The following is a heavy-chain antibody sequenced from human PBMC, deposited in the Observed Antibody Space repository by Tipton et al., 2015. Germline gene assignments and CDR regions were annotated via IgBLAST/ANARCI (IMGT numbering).Heavy chain of an antibody. J-gene: IGHJ3*01. CDR2: IYYSGSA. CDR1: AGSISSGIYY. CDR3: ARPQNTYHSFHF. V-gene: IGHV4-39*01. Sequence: TLSLTCTVSAGSISSGIYYWGWNRQPPGKGLEWIGSIYYSGSAYYNPSLMGRVTIFIDTSKNQFSLNLRFVTAADTAVYYCARPQNTYHSFHFWGQGTMVTVSS. D-gene: IGHD1/OR15-1a*01.